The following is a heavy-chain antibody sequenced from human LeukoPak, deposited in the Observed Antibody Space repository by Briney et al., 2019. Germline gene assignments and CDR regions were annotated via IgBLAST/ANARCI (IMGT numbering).Heavy chain of an antibody. Sequence: ASVKVSCKASGYTFTGHYMHWIRQARGQGLEWMGWIHPNSGATHYNQKLQGRVTMTSDTSIDTVYMELTSLIYDDTAVYYCAKAGSIRFDYWGQGTLVTVSS. V-gene: IGHV1-2*02. CDR3: AKAGSIRFDY. D-gene: IGHD1-26*01. CDR1: GYTFTGHY. CDR2: IHPNSGAT. J-gene: IGHJ4*02.